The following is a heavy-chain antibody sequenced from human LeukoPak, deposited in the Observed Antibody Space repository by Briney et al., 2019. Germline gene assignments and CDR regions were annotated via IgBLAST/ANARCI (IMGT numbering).Heavy chain of an antibody. Sequence: PGGSLRLSYAASGFTFSSYAMSWVRQAPGKGLEWVSCISDSGDSTYYADSVKGRFTISRDNSKNTLYLQMNSLRAEDTAVYYCASSASGYVTFDYWGQGTLVTVSS. J-gene: IGHJ4*02. V-gene: IGHV3-23*01. CDR1: GFTFSSYA. CDR2: ISDSGDST. CDR3: ASSASGYVTFDY. D-gene: IGHD5-12*01.